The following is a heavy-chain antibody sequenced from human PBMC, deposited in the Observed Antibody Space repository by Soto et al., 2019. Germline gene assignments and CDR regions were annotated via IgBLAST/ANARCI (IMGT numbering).Heavy chain of an antibody. Sequence: QVQLQQWGAGLLKPSETLSLTCAVYGGSFSGYYWSWIRQPPEKGLEWIGEINHRGSTNYNPSLKSRVTISVDTSKNKFSLKMSSVTAADTAVYYCARGGGTGLAIWGQGTMVTVSS. CDR1: GGSFSGYY. CDR3: ARGGGTGLAI. J-gene: IGHJ3*02. V-gene: IGHV4-34*01. CDR2: INHRGST. D-gene: IGHD3-10*01.